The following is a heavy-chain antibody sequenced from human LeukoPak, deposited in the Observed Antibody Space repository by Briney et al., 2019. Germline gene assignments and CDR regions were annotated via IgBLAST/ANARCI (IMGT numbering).Heavy chain of an antibody. D-gene: IGHD5-12*01. CDR1: GYTFTSYY. CDR3: ARGYSGYDFFDY. V-gene: IGHV1-69*05. CDR2: IIPIFGTA. Sequence: SVKVSCKASGYTFTSYYMHWVRQAPGQGLEWMGRIIPIFGTADYAQKFQGRVTITTDESTSTAYMELSSLRSEDTAVYYCARGYSGYDFFDYWGQGTLVTVSS. J-gene: IGHJ4*02.